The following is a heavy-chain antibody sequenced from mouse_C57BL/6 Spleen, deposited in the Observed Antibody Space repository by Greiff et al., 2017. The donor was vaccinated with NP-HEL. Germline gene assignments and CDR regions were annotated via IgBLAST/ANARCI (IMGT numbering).Heavy chain of an antibody. CDR1: EYEFPSHD. CDR2: INSDGGST. CDR3: ARQGDYYGSSPFAY. J-gene: IGHJ3*01. D-gene: IGHD1-1*01. Sequence: EVKVVESGGGLVQPGESLKLSCESNEYEFPSHDMSWVRKTPEKRLELVAAINSDGGSTYYPDTMERRFIISRDNTKKTLYLQMSSLRSEDTALYYCARQGDYYGSSPFAYWGQGTLVTVSA. V-gene: IGHV5-2*01.